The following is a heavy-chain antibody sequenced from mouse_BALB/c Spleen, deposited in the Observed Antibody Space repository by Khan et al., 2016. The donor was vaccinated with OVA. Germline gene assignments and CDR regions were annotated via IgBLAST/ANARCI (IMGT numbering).Heavy chain of an antibody. CDR3: ARLAYYYNSEGFAY. J-gene: IGHJ3*01. Sequence: EVQLQESGGDLVKTGGSLKLSCAASGFTFSNYGMSWVRQTPDKRLEWVATISSGGHYTYYIDSVKGRFTISRDNAKNILYLQMTSLRSEDTAIYYCARLAYYYNSEGFAYWGQGTLVTVSA. CDR1: GFTFSNYG. D-gene: IGHD1-1*02. CDR2: ISSGGHYT. V-gene: IGHV5-6*01.